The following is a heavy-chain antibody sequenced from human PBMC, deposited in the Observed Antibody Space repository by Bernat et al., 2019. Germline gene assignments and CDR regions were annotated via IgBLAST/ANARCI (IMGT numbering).Heavy chain of an antibody. J-gene: IGHJ3*02. CDR1: GFTFSSYW. V-gene: IGHV3-74*01. D-gene: IGHD2-2*01. Sequence: EVQLVESGGGFVQPVGSLGLSCVASGFTFSSYWVYWVRQAPGKGLVWLCDINNDGSIIRYADSVKGRFTISRDNAKNTLYLQMNSLRAEDTAVYYCVRSSKNAFDIWGQGTMVTVSS. CDR3: VRSSKNAFDI. CDR2: INNDGSII.